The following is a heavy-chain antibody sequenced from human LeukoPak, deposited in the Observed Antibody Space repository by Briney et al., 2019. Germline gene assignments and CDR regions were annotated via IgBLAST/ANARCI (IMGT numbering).Heavy chain of an antibody. D-gene: IGHD6-19*01. CDR2: IYYSGST. CDR1: GGSISSSSYY. CDR3: ARVPYTSGWDDGMDV. J-gene: IGHJ6*02. V-gene: IGHV4-39*07. Sequence: PSETLSLTCTVSGGSISSSSYYWGWIRQPPGKGLEWIGSIYYSGSTYYNPSLKSRVTISVDTSKNQFSLKLSSVTAADTAVYYCARVPYTSGWDDGMDVWGQGTTVTVSS.